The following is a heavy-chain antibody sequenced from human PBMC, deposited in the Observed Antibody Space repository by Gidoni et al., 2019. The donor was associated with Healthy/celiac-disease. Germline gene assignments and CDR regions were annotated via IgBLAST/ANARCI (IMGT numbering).Heavy chain of an antibody. CDR3: ARDSYDFWSGYQDYYFDY. J-gene: IGHJ4*02. V-gene: IGHV3-11*05. D-gene: IGHD3-3*01. Sequence: QVQLVESGGGLVKPGGSRRRSCAASGFTFSDYYMSWIRQAPGQVLGWVSYISSSSSYTNCADSVKGRFTISRDNAKNSLYLQMNSLRAEDTAVYYCARDSYDFWSGYQDYYFDYWGQGTLVTVSS. CDR1: GFTFSDYY. CDR2: ISSSSSYT.